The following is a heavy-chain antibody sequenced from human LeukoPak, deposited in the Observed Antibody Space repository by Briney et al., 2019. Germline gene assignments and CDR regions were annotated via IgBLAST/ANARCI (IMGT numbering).Heavy chain of an antibody. V-gene: IGHV1-69*13. CDR1: GGTFSSYA. J-gene: IGHJ5*02. D-gene: IGHD3-3*01. CDR3: AREPVYDFWSGYYRNWFDP. CDR2: IIPIFGTA. Sequence: SVKVSCKASGGTFSSYAISWARQAPGQGLEWMGGIIPIFGTANYAQKFQGRVTITADESTSTAYMELSSLRSEDTAVYYCAREPVYDFWSGYYRNWFDPWGQGTLVTVSS.